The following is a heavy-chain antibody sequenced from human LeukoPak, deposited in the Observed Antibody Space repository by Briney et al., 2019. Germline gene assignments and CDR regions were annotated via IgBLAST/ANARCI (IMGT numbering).Heavy chain of an antibody. J-gene: IGHJ6*03. D-gene: IGHD3-3*01. Sequence: SETLSLTCTVSGGSISSHYWSWIRQPPGKGLEWIGYICYSGSTNYNPSLKSRVTISVDTSKNQFSLKLSSVTAADTAVYYCARGLYDFWSGYYPGYYYYYYMDVWGKGTTVTVSS. CDR2: ICYSGST. CDR3: ARGLYDFWSGYYPGYYYYYYMDV. V-gene: IGHV4-59*11. CDR1: GGSISSHY.